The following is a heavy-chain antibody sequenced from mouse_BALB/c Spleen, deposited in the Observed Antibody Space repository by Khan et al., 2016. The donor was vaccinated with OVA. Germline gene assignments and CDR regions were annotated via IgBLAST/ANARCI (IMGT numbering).Heavy chain of an antibody. D-gene: IGHD2-14*01. CDR2: IYPGDGDT. J-gene: IGHJ3*01. CDR3: ARSGYDYFAY. CDR1: GYASSNYW. Sequence: QVQLQQSGAELVRPGSSVKISCKASGYASSNYWMNWVKQRPGQGLEWIGQIYPGDGDTSFNGKFRGKATLTADKSSSTAYMQLSSLTSEDSAVYFCARSGYDYFAYWGQGTLVTVSA. V-gene: IGHV1-80*01.